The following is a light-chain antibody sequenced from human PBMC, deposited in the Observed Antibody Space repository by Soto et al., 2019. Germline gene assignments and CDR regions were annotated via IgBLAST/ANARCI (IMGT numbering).Light chain of an antibody. J-gene: IGKJ1*01. CDR1: QSVISN. V-gene: IGKV3-15*01. CDR3: QQRDSWPRT. CDR2: GAS. Sequence: EIVMTQSPGTLSVSPGEIVTFSFSASQSVISNLAFYQQKPGQTPRLLIYGASTRATGIPDRFSGSGSGTDFTLTISSLEPEDFAVYYCQQRDSWPRTFGPGTKVDIK.